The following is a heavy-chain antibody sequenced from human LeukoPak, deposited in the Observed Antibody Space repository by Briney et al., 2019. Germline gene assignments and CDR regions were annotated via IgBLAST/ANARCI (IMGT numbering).Heavy chain of an antibody. CDR1: GGSISSYY. Sequence: PSETLSPTCTVSGGSISSYYWSWLRQPPGKGLEWIGYIYYSGSTNYNPSLKSRVTISVDTSKNQFSLKLSSVTAADTAVYYCARAGFLAHFDYWGQGTLVTVSS. D-gene: IGHD3-3*01. V-gene: IGHV4-59*01. CDR3: ARAGFLAHFDY. CDR2: IYYSGST. J-gene: IGHJ4*02.